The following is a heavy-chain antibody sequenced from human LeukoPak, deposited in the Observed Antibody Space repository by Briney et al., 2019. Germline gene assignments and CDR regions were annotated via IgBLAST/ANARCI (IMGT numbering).Heavy chain of an antibody. CDR1: GGSISSGSYS. J-gene: IGHJ4*02. CDR3: ARVEVAATGGAFDY. D-gene: IGHD2-15*01. CDR2: IYTSGST. V-gene: IGHV4-61*02. Sequence: PSQTLSLTCTVSGGSISSGSYSWSWIRQPAGKELEWIGRIYTSGSTNYNPSLKSRVTISVDTSKNQFSLRLSSVTAADTAVYYCARVEVAATGGAFDYWGQGTLVTVSS.